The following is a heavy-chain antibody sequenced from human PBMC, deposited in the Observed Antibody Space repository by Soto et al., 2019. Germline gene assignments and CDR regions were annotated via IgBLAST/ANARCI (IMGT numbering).Heavy chain of an antibody. J-gene: IGHJ6*02. D-gene: IGHD5-18*01. CDR3: ARAKRGIQLWFYYYYGMDV. CDR2: VSYSGST. Sequence: PSETLSLTCTVSGGSISSSHYWGWIRQPPGKGLEWIGSVSYSGSTYYNPSLKSRVTISGDTSKNQFSLKLSSVTAADTAVYYCARAKRGIQLWFYYYYGMDVWGQGTTVTVSS. CDR1: GGSISSSHY. V-gene: IGHV4-39*01.